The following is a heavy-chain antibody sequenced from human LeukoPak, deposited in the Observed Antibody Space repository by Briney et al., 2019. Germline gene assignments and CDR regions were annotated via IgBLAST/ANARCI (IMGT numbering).Heavy chain of an antibody. J-gene: IGHJ3*02. D-gene: IGHD3-22*01. CDR1: GGSISSYY. V-gene: IGHV4-4*07. CDR2: IYTSGST. Sequence: PSETLSLTCTVSGGSISSYYWSWIRQPARKGLEWIGRIYTSGSTNYNPSLKSRVTMSVDTSKNQFSLKLSSVTAAGTAVYYCARDFLSRPNYYDSSGYYGAFDIWGQGTMVTVSS. CDR3: ARDFLSRPNYYDSSGYYGAFDI.